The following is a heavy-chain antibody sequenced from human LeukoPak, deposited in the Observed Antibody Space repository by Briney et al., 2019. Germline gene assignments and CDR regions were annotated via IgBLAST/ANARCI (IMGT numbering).Heavy chain of an antibody. CDR2: ISGSGGST. CDR3: AKAYYYDSSGYFDY. CDR1: GFTFSSYA. D-gene: IGHD3-22*01. V-gene: IGHV3-23*01. Sequence: GGSLRLSCAASGFTFSSYAMSWVRQAPGRGLEWVSAISGSGGSTYYADSVKGRFTISRDNSKNTLYLQMNSLRAEDTAVYYCAKAYYYDSSGYFDYWGQGTLVTVSS. J-gene: IGHJ4*02.